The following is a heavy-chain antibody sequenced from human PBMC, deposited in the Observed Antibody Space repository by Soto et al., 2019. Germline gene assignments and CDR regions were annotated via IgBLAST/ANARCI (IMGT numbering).Heavy chain of an antibody. CDR1: GFTFDDYA. CDR3: AKDRGTRQHLFAFDI. V-gene: IGHV3-9*01. Sequence: EVQLVESGGGLVQPGRSLRLSCAASGFTFDDYAMHWVRQAPGKGLEWVSGISWNSGSIGYADSVKGRFTISRDNAKNSLYLQMNSLRAEDTALYYCAKDRGTRQHLFAFDIWGQGTMVNVSS. CDR2: ISWNSGSI. J-gene: IGHJ3*02. D-gene: IGHD6-13*01.